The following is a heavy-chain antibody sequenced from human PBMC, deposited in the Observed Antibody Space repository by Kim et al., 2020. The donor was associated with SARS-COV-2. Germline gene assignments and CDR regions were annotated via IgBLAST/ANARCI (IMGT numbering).Heavy chain of an antibody. CDR3: AREIYYDSSGPDY. Sequence: GGSLRLSCAASGFTFSDYYMSWIRQAPGKGLEWVSYISSSSSYTNYADSVKGRFTISRDNAKNSLYLQMNSLRAEDTAVYYCAREIYYDSSGPDYWGQGTLVTVSS. D-gene: IGHD3-22*01. J-gene: IGHJ4*02. CDR2: ISSSSSYT. V-gene: IGHV3-11*05. CDR1: GFTFSDYY.